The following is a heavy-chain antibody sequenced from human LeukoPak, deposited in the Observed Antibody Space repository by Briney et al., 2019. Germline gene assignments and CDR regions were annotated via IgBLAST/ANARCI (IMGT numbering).Heavy chain of an antibody. CDR3: ARRMKIAVAGNYFDY. D-gene: IGHD6-19*01. V-gene: IGHV4-34*01. Sequence: PSETLSLTCAVYGGSFSGYYWSWIRQPPGKGLEWIGEINHSGSTNYNPSLKSRVTISVDTSKNQFSLKLSSVTAADTAVYYCARRMKIAVAGNYFDYWGQGTLVTVSS. CDR2: INHSGST. CDR1: GGSFSGYY. J-gene: IGHJ4*02.